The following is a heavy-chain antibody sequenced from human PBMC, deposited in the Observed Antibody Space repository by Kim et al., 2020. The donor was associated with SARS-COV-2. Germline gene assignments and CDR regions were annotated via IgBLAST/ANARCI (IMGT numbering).Heavy chain of an antibody. D-gene: IGHD6-19*01. CDR3: ARQGSGWYGGYYYYYGMDV. CDR1: GGSISSYY. J-gene: IGHJ6*01. CDR2: IYYSGST. Sequence: SETLSLTCTVSGGSISSYYWSWIRQPPGKGLEWIGYIYYSGSTNYNPSLKSRVTISVDTSKNQFSLKLSSMTAADTAVYYCARQGSGWYGGYYYYYGMDV. V-gene: IGHV4-59*01.